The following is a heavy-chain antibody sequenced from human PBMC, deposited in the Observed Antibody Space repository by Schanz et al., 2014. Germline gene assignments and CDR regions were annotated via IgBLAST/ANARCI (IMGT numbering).Heavy chain of an antibody. CDR3: ARGARQYSGSYSPSDY. Sequence: EVQLVESGGGLVQPGRSLRLSCAASGFTFDDHAMHWVRQVPGKGLEWVSYISGSDNYINYADSVKGRFTISRDNAKNSLFLLMSSLRAEDSAVYYCARGARQYSGSYSPSDYWGQGTLVTVSS. D-gene: IGHD1-26*01. J-gene: IGHJ4*02. CDR2: ISGSDNYI. V-gene: IGHV3-9*01. CDR1: GFTFDDHA.